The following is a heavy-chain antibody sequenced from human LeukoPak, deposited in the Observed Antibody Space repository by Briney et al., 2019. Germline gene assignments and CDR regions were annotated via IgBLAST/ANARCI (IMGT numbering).Heavy chain of an antibody. CDR1: GGTFSSYA. V-gene: IGHV1-69*13. D-gene: IGHD2-15*01. J-gene: IGHJ6*02. CDR2: IIPIFGTA. Sequence: GASVKVSCKASGGTFSSYAISWVRQAPGQGLEWMGGIIPIFGTANYAQKFQGRVTITADESTSTAYMELSSLRSEDTAVYYCARAHRWVVAATGDYYYGMDVWGQGTTVTVSS. CDR3: ARAHRWVVAATGDYYYGMDV.